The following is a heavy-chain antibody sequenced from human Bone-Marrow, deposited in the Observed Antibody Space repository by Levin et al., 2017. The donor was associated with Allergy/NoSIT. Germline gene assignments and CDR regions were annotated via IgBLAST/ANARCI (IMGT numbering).Heavy chain of an antibody. D-gene: IGHD1-26*01. CDR2: TFYRSKWYY. Sequence: TSETLSLTCAISGDSVSSDIVTWTWIRQSSSRGLEWLGRTFYRSKWYYDYALSVESRITINPDTSKNQFSLQLSSVTPEDTAVYYCARERFISSGKYVLDYWGQGTLVTVSS. J-gene: IGHJ4*02. CDR1: GDSVSSDIVT. V-gene: IGHV6-1*01. CDR3: ARERFISSGKYVLDY.